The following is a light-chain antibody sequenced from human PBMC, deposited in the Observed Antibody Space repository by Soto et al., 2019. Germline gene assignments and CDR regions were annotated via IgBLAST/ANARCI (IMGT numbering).Light chain of an antibody. CDR1: QSVHTF. V-gene: IGKV3-20*01. CDR2: GAS. Sequence: EILFTQSPDTLSLSPGEGASLSCRASQSVHTFLAWYQQKPGQAPRLLIYGASNRATGIPDRLSGSGSGTDFTLTIRRLEPEDFAVYYCQQYGSSGTFGQGTKVDIK. J-gene: IGKJ1*01. CDR3: QQYGSSGT.